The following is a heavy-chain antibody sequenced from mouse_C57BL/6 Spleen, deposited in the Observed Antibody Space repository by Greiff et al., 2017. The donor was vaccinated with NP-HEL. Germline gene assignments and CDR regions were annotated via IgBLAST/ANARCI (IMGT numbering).Heavy chain of an antibody. Sequence: VQLQQSGAELVKPGASVKLSCKASGYTFTSYWMHWVKQRPGQGLEWIGMIHPNSGSTNYNEKFKSKATLTVDKSSSTAYMQLSSLTSEDSAVYYCVYYYGSSYVLFDYWGQGTTLTVSS. J-gene: IGHJ2*01. D-gene: IGHD1-1*01. CDR3: VYYYGSSYVLFDY. V-gene: IGHV1-64*01. CDR2: IHPNSGST. CDR1: GYTFTSYW.